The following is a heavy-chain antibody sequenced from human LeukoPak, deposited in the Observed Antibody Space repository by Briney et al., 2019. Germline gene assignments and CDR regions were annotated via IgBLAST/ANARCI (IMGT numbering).Heavy chain of an antibody. CDR1: GGSFSGYY. J-gene: IGHJ4*02. V-gene: IGHV4-34*01. Sequence: ETLSLTCAVYGGSFSGYYWSWIRQPPGKGLEWIGEINHSGSTNYNPSLKSRVTISVDTSKNQFSLKLSSVTAADTAVCYCARGSVPLAYGDYGLFDYWGQGTLVTVSS. D-gene: IGHD4-17*01. CDR3: ARGSVPLAYGDYGLFDY. CDR2: INHSGST.